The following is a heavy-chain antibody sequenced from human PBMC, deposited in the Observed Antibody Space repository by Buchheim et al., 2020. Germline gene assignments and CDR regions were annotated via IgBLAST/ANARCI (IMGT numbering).Heavy chain of an antibody. Sequence: QVHLVESGGGVVQPGTSLRLSCTASRFTFGSYAMHWVRQAPGKGLEWVAVISYDGSNKYNADSVKGRFSISRENSKNTLYLKMNSLRAEDSAVYYCARGIAAAGKGPFDYWGQGTL. V-gene: IGHV3-30-3*01. CDR3: ARGIAAAGKGPFDY. J-gene: IGHJ4*02. CDR1: RFTFGSYA. CDR2: ISYDGSNK. D-gene: IGHD6-13*01.